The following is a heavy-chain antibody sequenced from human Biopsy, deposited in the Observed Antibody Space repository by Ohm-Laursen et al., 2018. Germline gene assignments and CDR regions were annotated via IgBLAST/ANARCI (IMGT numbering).Heavy chain of an antibody. D-gene: IGHD3-10*01. V-gene: IGHV1-69*04. CDR1: GDTFTTSA. CDR2: IIPILRNV. Sequence: GASVKAACKSSGDTFTTSAISWVRQVPGQGLDWMGRIIPILRNVDYGQNFQGRVTIRADTSTTFLELTSLRYDDTAVYYCASGDIGGIGLDVWGLGTTVTVSS. J-gene: IGHJ6*02. CDR3: ASGDIGGIGLDV.